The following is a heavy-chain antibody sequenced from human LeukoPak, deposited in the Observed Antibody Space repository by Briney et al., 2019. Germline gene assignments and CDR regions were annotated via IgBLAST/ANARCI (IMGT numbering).Heavy chain of an antibody. CDR2: ISGSGAST. V-gene: IGHV3-23*01. J-gene: IGHJ4*02. CDR3: AKRAVAIAATSWFDY. Sequence: PGGSLRTCGAAAGSIFGYYAMSWVRPAPGKVLGWAEVISGSGASTFYADSVKGRFTISRDNSKNTLYLQMNSLRAEDTAVYYCAKRAVAIAATSWFDYWGQGTLVTVSS. CDR1: GSIFGYYA. D-gene: IGHD2-15*01.